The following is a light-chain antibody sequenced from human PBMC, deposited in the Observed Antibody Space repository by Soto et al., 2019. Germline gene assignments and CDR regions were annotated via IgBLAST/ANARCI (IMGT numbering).Light chain of an antibody. CDR2: GNS. Sequence: ELTQVTSPSATPGTIVTLLSCRSSSNIGSNTVNGYQQLPLTAPKLLIYGNSNLPSGVADRFSGSSYGPSASMAITRIMAEDEDDYYCKSYDSILSGFLFGTGTK. V-gene: IGLV1-40*01. J-gene: IGLJ1*01. CDR1: SSNIGSNT. CDR3: KSYDSILSGFL.